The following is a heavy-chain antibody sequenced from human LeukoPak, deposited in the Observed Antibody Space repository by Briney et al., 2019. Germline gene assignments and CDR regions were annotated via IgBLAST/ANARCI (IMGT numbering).Heavy chain of an antibody. CDR3: AREVRSGWYLPFDY. CDR1: GGSISSDDYY. V-gene: IGHV4-30-4*01. CDR2: ITYSGST. J-gene: IGHJ4*02. Sequence: SETLSLTCTVSGGSISSDDYYWSWIRQPPGKGLEWNGHITYSGSTYYNPSLKSRVTISVDTSKNQFSLKLSSVTAADTAVYYCAREVRSGWYLPFDYWGQGTLVTVSS. D-gene: IGHD6-19*01.